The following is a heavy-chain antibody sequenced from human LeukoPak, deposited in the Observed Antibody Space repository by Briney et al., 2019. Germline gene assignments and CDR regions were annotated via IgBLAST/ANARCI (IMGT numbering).Heavy chain of an antibody. V-gene: IGHV3-30*02. D-gene: IGHD6-6*01. CDR3: AKDRSIAARAIDY. Sequence: GGSLRLSCAASGFTFSSYGMHWVRQAPGKGLEWVAFIRYDGSNKYYADSVKGRFTISRDNSKNTLYLQMNSLRAEDTAVYHCAKDRSIAARAIDYWGQGTLVTVSS. CDR1: GFTFSSYG. J-gene: IGHJ4*02. CDR2: IRYDGSNK.